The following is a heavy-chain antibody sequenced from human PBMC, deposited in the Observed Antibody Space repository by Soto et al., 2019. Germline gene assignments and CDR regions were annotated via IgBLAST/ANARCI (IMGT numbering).Heavy chain of an antibody. J-gene: IGHJ4*02. Sequence: GGSLRLSCAASGFTFDDYAMHWVRQAPGKGLEWVSGISWNSGSIGYADSVKGRFTISRDNAKNSLYLQMNSLRAEDTALYYCAKDIVATLNLLFDYWGQGTLVTVSS. V-gene: IGHV3-9*01. CDR1: GFTFDDYA. CDR3: AKDIVATLNLLFDY. D-gene: IGHD5-12*01. CDR2: ISWNSGSI.